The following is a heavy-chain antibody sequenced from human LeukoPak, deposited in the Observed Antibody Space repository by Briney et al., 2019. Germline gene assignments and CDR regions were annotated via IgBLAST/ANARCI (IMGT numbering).Heavy chain of an antibody. D-gene: IGHD3-10*01. CDR2: IYYSGST. Sequence: PSETLSLTCTVSGGSISSYYWSWIRQPPGKGLEWIGYIYYSGSTTYNRSLKSRVTISVDTSKNQFSLRLSSVTAADTAVYYCARARGLGTYYYGSGSRPYFDYWGQGTLVTVSS. CDR1: GGSISSYY. J-gene: IGHJ4*02. V-gene: IGHV4-59*12. CDR3: ARARGLGTYYYGSGSRPYFDY.